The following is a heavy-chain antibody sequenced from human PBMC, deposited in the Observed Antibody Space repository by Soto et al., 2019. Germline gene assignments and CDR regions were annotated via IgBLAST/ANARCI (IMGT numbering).Heavy chain of an antibody. CDR1: GFTFSGSA. Sequence: GGSLRLSCAASGFTFSGSAMHWVRQASGKGLEWVGRIRSKANSYATAYAASVKGRFTISRDDSKNTAYLQMNSLKTEDTAVYYCTRRDFLGYDKSSIYMDVWGKGTTVTVSS. V-gene: IGHV3-73*01. J-gene: IGHJ6*03. D-gene: IGHD5-12*01. CDR2: IRSKANSYAT. CDR3: TRRDFLGYDKSSIYMDV.